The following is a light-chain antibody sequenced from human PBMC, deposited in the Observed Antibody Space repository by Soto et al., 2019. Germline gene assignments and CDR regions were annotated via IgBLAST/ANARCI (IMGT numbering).Light chain of an antibody. J-gene: IGLJ1*01. CDR3: NSYTPSSTLV. V-gene: IGLV2-14*01. CDR1: SSDLGIYNY. Sequence: QSVLTQPASVSGSPGQSIAISCSGSSSDLGIYNYVSWYQQHPGKVPKLIIFEVTNRPSGVSNRFSGSKSGNTASLTISGLQAEDEADYYCNSYTPSSTLVFGTGTKVTVL. CDR2: EVT.